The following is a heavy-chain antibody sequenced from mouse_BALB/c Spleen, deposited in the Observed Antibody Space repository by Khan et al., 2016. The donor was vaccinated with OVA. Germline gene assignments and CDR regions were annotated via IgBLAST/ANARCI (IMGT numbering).Heavy chain of an antibody. CDR2: IWAGGST. J-gene: IGHJ2*01. V-gene: IGHV2-9*02. CDR1: GFSLTSYG. CDR3: ARLEDI. Sequence: QVQLKESGPGLVAPSQSLSITCTVSGFSLTSYGVHWVRPPPGKGLEWLGVIWAGGSTNYNSALMSRLSISIDKSKSQVILKTNSLQTDDTAMYYCARLEDIWGQGTTLTVSS. D-gene: IGHD1-3*01.